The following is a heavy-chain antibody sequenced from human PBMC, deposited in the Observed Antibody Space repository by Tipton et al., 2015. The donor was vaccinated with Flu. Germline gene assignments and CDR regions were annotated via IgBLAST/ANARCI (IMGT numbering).Heavy chain of an antibody. CDR1: GDSMTSSRYY. CDR2: IFHSGST. Sequence: TLSLTCSVSGDSMTSSRYYWGWIRQPPGKGLEWIGSIFHSGSTYYNPSLKSRVTISVDTSKNQFSLKLISVTAADTAVYYCARVSPGVESWFDPWGQGNLVTVSS. V-gene: IGHV4-39*07. CDR3: ARVSPGVESWFDP. D-gene: IGHD3-3*01. J-gene: IGHJ5*02.